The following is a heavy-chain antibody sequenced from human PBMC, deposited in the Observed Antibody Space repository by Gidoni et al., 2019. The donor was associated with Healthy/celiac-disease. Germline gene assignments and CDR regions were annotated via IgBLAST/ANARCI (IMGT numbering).Heavy chain of an antibody. D-gene: IGHD7-27*01. CDR3: ARPLGTLRYYGMDV. CDR1: GGTFSSYA. V-gene: IGHV1-69*01. J-gene: IGHJ6*02. Sequence: QVQLVQSGAEVKKPGSSVKVSCQASGGTFSSYAFSWVRQAPGQGLAWMGGIIPIFGTANYAQKFQGRVTITADESTSTAYMELSSLRSEDTAVYYCARPLGTLRYYGMDVWGQGTTVTVSS. CDR2: IIPIFGTA.